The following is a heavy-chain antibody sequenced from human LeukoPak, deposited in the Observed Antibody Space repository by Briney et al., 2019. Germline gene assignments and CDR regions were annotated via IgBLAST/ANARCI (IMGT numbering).Heavy chain of an antibody. Sequence: SVKVSCKASGGTFSSYAISWVRQAPGQGLERMGRIIPILGIANYAQKFQGRVTITADKSTSTAYMELSSLRSEDTAVYYCARAAKPTWFGELPVDYWGQGTLVTVSS. CDR3: ARAAKPTWFGELPVDY. CDR1: GGTFSSYA. D-gene: IGHD3-10*01. CDR2: IIPILGIA. J-gene: IGHJ4*02. V-gene: IGHV1-69*04.